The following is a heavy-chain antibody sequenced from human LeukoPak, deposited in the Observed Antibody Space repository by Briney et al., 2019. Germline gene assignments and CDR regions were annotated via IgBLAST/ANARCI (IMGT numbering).Heavy chain of an antibody. Sequence: LAGGSLRLSCAASGFTFDDYAMHWVRQAPGRGLEWVSGISWNSGSIGYADSVKGRFTISRDNAKNSLYLQMNSLRAEDMALYYCAKDRDGDYYYYMDVWGKGTTVTVSS. J-gene: IGHJ6*03. V-gene: IGHV3-9*03. D-gene: IGHD4-17*01. CDR3: AKDRDGDYYYYMDV. CDR1: GFTFDDYA. CDR2: ISWNSGSI.